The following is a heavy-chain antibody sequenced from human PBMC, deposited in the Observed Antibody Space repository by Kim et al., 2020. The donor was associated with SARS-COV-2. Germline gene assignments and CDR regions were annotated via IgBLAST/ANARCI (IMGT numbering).Heavy chain of an antibody. CDR3: ARGLSWYGVH. D-gene: IGHD6-13*01. J-gene: IGHJ4*02. CDR1: GGSISSGSYY. Sequence: SETLSLTCTVSGGSISSGSYYWSWIRQPAGKGLEWIGRIYTSGSTNYNPSLKSRVTISVDTSKNQFSLKLSSVTAADTAVYYCARGLSWYGVHWGQGTLVTVSS. V-gene: IGHV4-61*02. CDR2: IYTSGST.